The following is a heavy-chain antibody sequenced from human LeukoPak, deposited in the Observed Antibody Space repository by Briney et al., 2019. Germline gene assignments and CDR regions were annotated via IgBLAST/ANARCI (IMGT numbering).Heavy chain of an antibody. J-gene: IGHJ4*02. CDR3: ARAYSRPCYYDSSGYFDY. CDR1: GGTFSSYA. V-gene: IGHV1-69*05. Sequence: SVKVSCKASGGTFSSYAISWVRQAPGQGLEWMGRIIPTFGTANYARKFQGRVTITTDESTSTACMELSSLRSEDTAVYYCARAYSRPCYYDSSGYFDYWGQGTLVTVSS. CDR2: IIPTFGTA. D-gene: IGHD3-22*01.